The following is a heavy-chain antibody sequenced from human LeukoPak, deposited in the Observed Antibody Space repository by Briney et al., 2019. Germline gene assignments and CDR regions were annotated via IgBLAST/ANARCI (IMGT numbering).Heavy chain of an antibody. Sequence: SETLSLTCTVSGYSISSGYYWGWIRQPPGKGLEWIGSIYHRGSTNNNPSLKSRVTISVDTSKNQFSLKLSSVTAADTAAYYCARVGVSSSWGGDWFDPWGQGTLVTVSS. CDR1: GYSISSGYY. CDR2: IYHRGST. V-gene: IGHV4-38-2*02. J-gene: IGHJ5*02. D-gene: IGHD6-13*01. CDR3: ARVGVSSSWGGDWFDP.